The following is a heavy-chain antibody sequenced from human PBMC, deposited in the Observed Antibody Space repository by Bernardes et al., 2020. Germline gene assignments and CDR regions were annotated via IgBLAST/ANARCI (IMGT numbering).Heavy chain of an antibody. V-gene: IGHV3-7*01. D-gene: IGHD3-3*01. CDR2: IKQDGSEK. Sequence: GGSLRLSCAASGFTFSSYWMSWVRQAPGKGLEWVANIKQDGSEKYYVDSVKGRFTISRDNAKNSLYLQMNSLRAEDTAVYYCARDGYDFWSGYYLGYYYYYGMDVWGKGTTVTVSS. CDR1: GFTFSSYW. CDR3: ARDGYDFWSGYYLGYYYYYGMDV. J-gene: IGHJ6*04.